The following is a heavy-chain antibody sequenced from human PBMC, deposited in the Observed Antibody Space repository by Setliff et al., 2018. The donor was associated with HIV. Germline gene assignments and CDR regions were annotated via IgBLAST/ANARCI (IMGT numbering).Heavy chain of an antibody. CDR1: GGSISGYH. CDR3: ARSPSYRSSWEYYFDD. V-gene: IGHV4-4*09. CDR2: IYTSRGT. D-gene: IGHD6-13*01. Sequence: PSETLSLTCTVSGGSISGYHWNWLRQTPGKGLEWIGYIYTSRGTNYNHSLRTRVIISVDTSNQFSLKLSSVTAADAAVYYCARSPSYRSSWEYYFDDWGQGILVTVS. J-gene: IGHJ4*02.